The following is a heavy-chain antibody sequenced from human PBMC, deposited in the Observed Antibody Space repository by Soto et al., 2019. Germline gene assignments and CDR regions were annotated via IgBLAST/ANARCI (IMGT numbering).Heavy chain of an antibody. CDR3: ARVDFRAGIDY. CDR1: GYTFTSYD. Sequence: QVQLVQSGAEVKKPGASVKVSCKASGYTFTSYDINWVRQATGQGIEWMGWMNPNSGNTGYAQKLKGRVTMTRNTYISTAYMELSSLRSEDTAVYYCARVDFRAGIDYWGQGTLVPVSS. V-gene: IGHV1-8*01. J-gene: IGHJ4*02. CDR2: MNPNSGNT. D-gene: IGHD6-13*01.